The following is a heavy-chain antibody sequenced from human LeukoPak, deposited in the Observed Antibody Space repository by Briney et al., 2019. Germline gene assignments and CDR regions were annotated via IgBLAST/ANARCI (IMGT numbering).Heavy chain of an antibody. CDR2: ISGSGGNT. J-gene: IGHJ6*03. D-gene: IGHD2-21*02. V-gene: IGHV3-23*01. CDR1: GFTFSSYA. Sequence: GGSLRLSCAASGFTFSSYAMRWVRQAPGRGLEWVSAISGSGGNTYYADSVKGRFTIARDNSKNTLYLQMNSLGAEDTAVYYCAKGAYCGGDCYFYYYYYMDVWGKGTTVTVSS. CDR3: AKGAYCGGDCYFYYYYYMDV.